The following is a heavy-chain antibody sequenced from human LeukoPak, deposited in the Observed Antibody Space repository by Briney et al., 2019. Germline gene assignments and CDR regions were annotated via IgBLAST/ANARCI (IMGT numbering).Heavy chain of an antibody. Sequence: PSETLSLTCTVSGGSISSPYWSWIRQPAGKGLEWIGRIYSSGSTNYSPSLKSRVTMSVDTSKNQFSLKLYSVTAADTAVYYCARGPPVAGAFDYWGQGTLVTVSS. CDR1: GGSISSPY. D-gene: IGHD6-19*01. CDR3: ARGPPVAGAFDY. V-gene: IGHV4-4*07. J-gene: IGHJ4*02. CDR2: IYSSGST.